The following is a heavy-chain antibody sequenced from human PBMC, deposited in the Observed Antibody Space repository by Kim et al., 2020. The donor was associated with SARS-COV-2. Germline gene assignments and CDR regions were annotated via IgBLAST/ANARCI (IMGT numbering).Heavy chain of an antibody. J-gene: IGHJ3*02. CDR2: INTDGSST. D-gene: IGHD3-10*01. CDR3: HIREVPSDTFDI. V-gene: IGHV3-74*01. Sequence: GGSLRLSCAASGFTFSRYWMHWVRQAPGQGLEWVSRINTDGSSTSYADSVKGRFTISRDNAKNTLYLQMNSLRAEDTAGYYCHIREVPSDTFDIWGQGSLVTVSS. CDR1: GFTFSRYW.